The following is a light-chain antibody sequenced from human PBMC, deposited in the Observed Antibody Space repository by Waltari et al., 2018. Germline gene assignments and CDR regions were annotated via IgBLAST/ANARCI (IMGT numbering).Light chain of an antibody. CDR1: SSNIGSND. CDR3: AAWDDSLSGWV. V-gene: IGLV1-47*01. J-gene: IGLJ3*02. Sequence: QSTLTQPPSASGTPGQRVTIPFSGSSSNIGSNDGYWYQQFPGTAPKVLSYRNNQRPSGVPDRFSGAVSGSSASLIIGGLRSEDGADYYCAAWDDSLSGWVFGGGTKVTVL. CDR2: RNN.